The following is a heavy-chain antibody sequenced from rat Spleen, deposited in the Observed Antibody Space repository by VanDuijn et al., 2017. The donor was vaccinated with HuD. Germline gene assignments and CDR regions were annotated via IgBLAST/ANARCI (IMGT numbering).Heavy chain of an antibody. V-gene: IGHV2-19*01. D-gene: IGHD1-11*01. CDR2: IQSGGST. CDR1: GFSLTDYS. J-gene: IGHJ2*01. Sequence: QVQLKESGPGLVQPSQTLSLTCTVSGFSLTDYSVHWVRQPPGKGLEWMGRIQSGGSTDYNSALKSRLSISRDTSKNQVFLKMNSLQSEDTTTYYCARGGRTEGPGFFDYWGQGVMVTVSS. CDR3: ARGGRTEGPGFFDY.